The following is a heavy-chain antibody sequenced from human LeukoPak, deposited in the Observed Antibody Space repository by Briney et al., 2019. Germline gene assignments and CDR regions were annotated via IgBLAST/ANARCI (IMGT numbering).Heavy chain of an antibody. D-gene: IGHD3-3*01. CDR3: ARDSSRYDFWSGYSLGYYYMDV. CDR1: GGPISSYY. J-gene: IGHJ6*03. V-gene: IGHV4-59*01. Sequence: PSETLSLTCTVSGGPISSYYWSWIRQPPGKGLEWIGYIYYSGSTNYNPSPKSRVTISVDTSKNQFSLKLSSVTAADTAVYYCARDSSRYDFWSGYSLGYYYMDVWGKGTTVTVSS. CDR2: IYYSGST.